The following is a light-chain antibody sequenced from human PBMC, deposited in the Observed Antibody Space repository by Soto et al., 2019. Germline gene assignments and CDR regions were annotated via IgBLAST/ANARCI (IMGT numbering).Light chain of an antibody. CDR3: QDYSPYSWT. CDR2: DAS. V-gene: IGKV1-5*01. J-gene: IGKJ1*01. CDR1: ESISSW. Sequence: DIQMTPSTSSLSASVVYSVTITYRASESISSWLAWYQEKPGKAPNLLIYDASSLASGVPSRFSGSGSGTEFTLTISSLQPDDFATYYCQDYSPYSWTFGQGTKVDIK.